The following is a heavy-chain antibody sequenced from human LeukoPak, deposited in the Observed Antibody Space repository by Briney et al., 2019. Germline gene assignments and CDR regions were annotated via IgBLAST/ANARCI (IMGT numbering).Heavy chain of an antibody. Sequence: GGSLRLSCAASAFTFSTYGMHWVRQAPGKGLEWVAFIRYDGSNKYYADSVLGRFTISRDNSKNSLFLQMSSLRDEDTAVYYCARDRGQLVIPFFFDYWGQGILVTVSS. CDR3: ARDRGQLVIPFFFDY. D-gene: IGHD3-9*01. CDR1: AFTFSTYG. CDR2: IRYDGSNK. J-gene: IGHJ4*02. V-gene: IGHV3-30*02.